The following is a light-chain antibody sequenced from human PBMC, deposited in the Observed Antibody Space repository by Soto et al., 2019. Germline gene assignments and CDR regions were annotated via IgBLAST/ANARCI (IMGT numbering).Light chain of an antibody. J-gene: IGLJ1*01. CDR1: SSNIGAGHD. CDR2: DNS. CDR3: QSYDSSLSGYV. V-gene: IGLV1-40*01. Sequence: QSVLTQPPSVSGAPGQRVTISCTGSSSNIGAGHDVHWYQQLPGTAPKLLIFDNSHRPSGVPDRFSGSKSGTSASLAITGLQAEDEADYYCQSYDSSLSGYVFGTGTKGTVL.